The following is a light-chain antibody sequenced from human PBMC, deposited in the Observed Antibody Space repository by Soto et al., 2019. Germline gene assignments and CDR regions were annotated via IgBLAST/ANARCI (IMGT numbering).Light chain of an antibody. CDR1: QSISMW. Sequence: DIQMTQSPSILSASVGDRVTITCRASQSISMWLAWFQQKPGKAPKLLVYDASSLESGVPSRFSGSGSGTEFTLTISSLQPDDFATYYCQKYNSYLWTFGQGTKVDIK. V-gene: IGKV1-5*01. J-gene: IGKJ1*01. CDR2: DAS. CDR3: QKYNSYLWT.